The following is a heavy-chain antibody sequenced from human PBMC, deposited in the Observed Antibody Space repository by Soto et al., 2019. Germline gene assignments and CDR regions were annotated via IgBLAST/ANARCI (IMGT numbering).Heavy chain of an antibody. J-gene: IGHJ4*02. CDR1: SDSISSYY. D-gene: IGHD6-19*01. V-gene: IGHV4-4*08. CDR3: PGAVGDPLYYLDY. Sequence: QVQLQESGPGLVRPSETLSLTCTVSSDSISSYYWIWIRQSPGKGLEWIGYTDSSGNTNYNPSLRSRATISGDPPRTKFSLRLGPVPAADPAVFYWPGAVGDPLYYLDYWGQGTLVTVSS. CDR2: TDSSGNT.